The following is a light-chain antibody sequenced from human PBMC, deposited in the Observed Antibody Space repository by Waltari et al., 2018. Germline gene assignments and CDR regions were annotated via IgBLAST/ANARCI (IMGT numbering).Light chain of an antibody. CDR2: DAS. J-gene: IGKJ4*01. CDR1: QSVNSD. CDR3: QQRSNGPPALT. Sequence: EIVLTLSPLTLSVSPGESATLSRRASQSVNSDITCYQQKSGQAPRPHINDASNRATGIPDRFRGSGTGTDLTLTISSLGPEDFAVYYCQQRSNGPPALTFGGGTKVEIK. V-gene: IGKV3-11*01.